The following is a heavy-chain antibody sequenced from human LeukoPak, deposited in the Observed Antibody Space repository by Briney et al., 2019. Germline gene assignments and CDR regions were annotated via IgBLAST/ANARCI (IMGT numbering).Heavy chain of an antibody. V-gene: IGHV1-69*05. D-gene: IGHD4-11*01. J-gene: IGHJ4*02. CDR1: GDTFSSYA. Sequence: ASVKVSCKASGDTFSSYAISWVRQAPGQGLEWMGRIIPIFGTANYAQKFQGRVTITTDESTSTAYMELSSLRSEDTAVYYCARYSNYVAGDWGQGTLVTVSS. CDR2: IIPIFGTA. CDR3: ARYSNYVAGD.